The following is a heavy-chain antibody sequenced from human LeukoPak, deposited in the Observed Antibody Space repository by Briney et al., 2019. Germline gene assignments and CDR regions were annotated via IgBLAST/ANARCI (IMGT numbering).Heavy chain of an antibody. CDR3: AKVARYCSSTSCYVATWDAFDI. Sequence: SETLSLTCTASGGSISSYYWSWIRQPPGKGLEWIGYIYYSGSTNYNPSLKSRVTISVDTSKNQFSLKLSSVTAADTAVYYCAKVARYCSSTSCYVATWDAFDIWGQGTMVTVSS. D-gene: IGHD2-2*01. J-gene: IGHJ3*02. V-gene: IGHV4-59*01. CDR1: GGSISSYY. CDR2: IYYSGST.